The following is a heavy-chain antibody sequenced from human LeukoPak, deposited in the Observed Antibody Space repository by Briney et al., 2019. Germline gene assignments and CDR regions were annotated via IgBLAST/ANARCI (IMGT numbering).Heavy chain of an antibody. V-gene: IGHV1-8*01. Sequence: GASAKVSCKASGYTFTSYDINWVRQATGQGLEWMGWMNPNSGNTGYAQKFQGRVTVTRNTSISTAYMELSSLRSEDTAVYYCASLGELSYDAFDIWGQGTMVTVSS. J-gene: IGHJ3*02. D-gene: IGHD3-16*02. CDR1: GYTFTSYD. CDR2: MNPNSGNT. CDR3: ASLGELSYDAFDI.